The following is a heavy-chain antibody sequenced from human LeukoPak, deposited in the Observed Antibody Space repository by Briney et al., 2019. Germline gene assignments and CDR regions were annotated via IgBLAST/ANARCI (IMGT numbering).Heavy chain of an antibody. CDR3: ARDNWVDC. CDR1: GFTFSSYS. V-gene: IGHV3-48*04. CDR2: ISSSSSTI. Sequence: PGGSLRLSCAASGFTFSSYSMNWVRQAPGKGLEWVSYISSSSSTIYYTDSVKGRFTISRDNAKNSLYLQMNSLKVEDTARYYCARDNWVDCWGQGTLVTVSS. J-gene: IGHJ5*01.